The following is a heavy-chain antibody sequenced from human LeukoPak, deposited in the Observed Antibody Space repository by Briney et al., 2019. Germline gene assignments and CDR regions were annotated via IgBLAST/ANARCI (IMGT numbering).Heavy chain of an antibody. D-gene: IGHD1-1*01. V-gene: IGHV3-21*01. CDR2: IGSSSSYI. J-gene: IGHJ4*02. CDR3: ARDLDWNDVHHFDY. Sequence: PGGSLRLSCAASGFTFSSYSMNWVRQAPGKGLEWVSSIGSSSSYIYYADSVKGRFTISRDNAKNSLYLQMNSLRAEDTAVYYCARDLDWNDVHHFDYWGQGTLVTVSS. CDR1: GFTFSSYS.